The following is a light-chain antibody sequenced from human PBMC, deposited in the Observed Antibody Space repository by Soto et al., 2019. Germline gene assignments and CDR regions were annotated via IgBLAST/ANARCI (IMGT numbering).Light chain of an antibody. CDR1: SSNIGAGYD. CDR2: GNS. V-gene: IGLV1-40*01. J-gene: IGLJ2*01. CDR3: QSYESSSVV. Sequence: QSVLTQPPSVSGAPGQRVTISCTGSSSNIGAGYDVHWYQQLPGTAPKLLIYGNSNRPSGVPDRFSGSKSGTSASLAITGLQAEDEADYYCQSYESSSVVFGGGTKLTVL.